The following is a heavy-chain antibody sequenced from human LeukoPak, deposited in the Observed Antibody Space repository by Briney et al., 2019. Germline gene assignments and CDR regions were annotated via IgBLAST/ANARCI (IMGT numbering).Heavy chain of an antibody. J-gene: IGHJ4*02. V-gene: IGHV1-3*01. CDR3: AKSAVQQLALPFEY. CDR2: INAGNGNT. CDR1: GYTFTSYA. D-gene: IGHD6-13*01. Sequence: ASVKVSCKASGYTFTSYAMHWVRQAPGQRLEWMGWINAGNGNTKYSQKFQGRVTITRDTSASTAYMELSSLRSEDTAVYYCAKSAVQQLALPFEYWGQGTLVTVSS.